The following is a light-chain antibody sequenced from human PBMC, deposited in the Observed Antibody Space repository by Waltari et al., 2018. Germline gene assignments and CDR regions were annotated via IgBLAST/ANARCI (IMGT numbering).Light chain of an antibody. CDR1: ALTKQY. Sequence: SYELTQLPSVSVSPGQTARITCSGDALTKQYAYWYQQKPGQAPVLWIYKDSERPSGIPGRFSGSSSGTTVTLTISGVQAEDEADYYCQSADSSGTYRVFGGGTKLTVL. CDR3: QSADSSGTYRV. J-gene: IGLJ3*02. V-gene: IGLV3-25*03. CDR2: KDS.